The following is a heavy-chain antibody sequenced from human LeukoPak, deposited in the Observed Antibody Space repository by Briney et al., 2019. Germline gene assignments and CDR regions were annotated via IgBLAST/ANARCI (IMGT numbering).Heavy chain of an antibody. CDR2: IDHSGST. Sequence: PSETLSLTCAVYGGSFSGYYWSWIRQPPGKGLEWIGEIDHSGSTNYNPSLKSRVTISVDTSKNQFSLKLSSVTAADTAVYYCASGPFYDYVWGSYRDYFDYWGQGTLVTVSS. D-gene: IGHD3-16*02. CDR1: GGSFSGYY. V-gene: IGHV4-34*01. CDR3: ASGPFYDYVWGSYRDYFDY. J-gene: IGHJ4*02.